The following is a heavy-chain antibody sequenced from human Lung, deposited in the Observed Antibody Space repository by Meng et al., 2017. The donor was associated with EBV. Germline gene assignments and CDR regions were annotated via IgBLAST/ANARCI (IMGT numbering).Heavy chain of an antibody. D-gene: IGHD2-2*01. CDR1: GYSFTTYA. CDR2: INAGNGNT. J-gene: IGHJ4*02. Sequence: QGLLVQSGAEVKKPGASVKVSCKASGYSFTTYAMHWVRQAPGQRLEWMGWINAGNGNTKYSEKFQSRVTITRDTAASTAYMELSSLRSEDTAVYYCARTGCSSSSCYDYWGQGTLVTVSS. CDR3: ARTGCSSSSCYDY. V-gene: IGHV1-3*01.